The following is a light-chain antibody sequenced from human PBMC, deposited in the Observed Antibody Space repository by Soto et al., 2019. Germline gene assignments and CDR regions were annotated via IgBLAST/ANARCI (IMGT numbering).Light chain of an antibody. CDR1: QSISSY. V-gene: IGKV1-39*01. CDR2: AAS. J-gene: IGKJ2*01. Sequence: DIQMTQSPSSLSDSVGDRVTITCRASQSISSYLNWYQQKPGKAPKLLIYAASSLQSGVPSRFSGSGSGTDFTLTISSLQPEDFATYYCQQSYSTPPTFGQGTKLEIK. CDR3: QQSYSTPPT.